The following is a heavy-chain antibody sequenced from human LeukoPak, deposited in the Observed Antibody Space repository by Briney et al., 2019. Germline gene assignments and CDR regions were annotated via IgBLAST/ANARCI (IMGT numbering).Heavy chain of an antibody. CDR2: INHSGST. V-gene: IGHV4-34*01. J-gene: IGHJ4*02. CDR1: GGSFSGYY. D-gene: IGHD3-22*01. Sequence: SETLSLTCAVYGGSFSGYYWSWIRQPPGKGLEWIGEINHSGSTNYNPSLKSRVTISVDTSKNQFSLKLSSVTAADTAVYYCARVGGIVVVRNWGQGTLVTVSS. CDR3: ARVGGIVVVRN.